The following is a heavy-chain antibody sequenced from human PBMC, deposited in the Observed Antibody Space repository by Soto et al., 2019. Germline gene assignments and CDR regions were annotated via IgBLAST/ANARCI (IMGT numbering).Heavy chain of an antibody. V-gene: IGHV3-21*01. Sequence: EVQLVESGGGLVKPGGSLRLSCAASGFTFSSYSMNWVRQAPGKGLEWVSSISSSSSYIYYADSVKGRFTISRDNAKNSLYLQMNSLRAEDTAVYYCAREGAAYDCSSTSCYAHYYYYGMDVWGQGTTVTVSS. D-gene: IGHD2-2*01. CDR1: GFTFSSYS. J-gene: IGHJ6*02. CDR3: AREGAAYDCSSTSCYAHYYYYGMDV. CDR2: ISSSSSYI.